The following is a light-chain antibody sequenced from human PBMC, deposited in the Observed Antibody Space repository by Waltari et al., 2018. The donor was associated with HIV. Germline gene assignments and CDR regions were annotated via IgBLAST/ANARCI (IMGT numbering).Light chain of an antibody. CDR3: SLFTSSSTVV. Sequence: QSTLTPPPSVSGSPGQSVTIPFTGTSSYVVSYNLVSWYQQSPGTAPKLMVYEVTYRPSGVPERFSGSKSGNTASLTISGLQAEDEADYYCSLFTSSSTVVFGGGTKLTVL. V-gene: IGLV2-18*01. CDR1: SSYVVSYNL. CDR2: EVT. J-gene: IGLJ3*02.